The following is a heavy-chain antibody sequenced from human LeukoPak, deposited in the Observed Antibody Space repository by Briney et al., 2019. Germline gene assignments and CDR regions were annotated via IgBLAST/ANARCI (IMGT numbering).Heavy chain of an antibody. V-gene: IGHV1-8*01. J-gene: IGHJ4*02. D-gene: IGHD4-17*01. Sequence: GASVKLSCKASGYTFTSYDINWGRQATGQGLEWMGWMNPNSGNTGYAHKFQGRVTMTRNTSISTAYMELSSLRSEDTAVYYCAGRVYGDYSEDYWGQGTLVTVSS. CDR2: MNPNSGNT. CDR3: AGRVYGDYSEDY. CDR1: GYTFTSYD.